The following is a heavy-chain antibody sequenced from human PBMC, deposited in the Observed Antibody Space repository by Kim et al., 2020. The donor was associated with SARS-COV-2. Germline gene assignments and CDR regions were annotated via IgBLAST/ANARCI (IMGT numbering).Heavy chain of an antibody. CDR3: ARGLTAALYYFDY. Sequence: GGSLRLSCAASGFTFSTYWMSWVRQAPGKGLEWVANMKQDGSAKYYLDSVKGRFTISRDNAKNSLYLQMNSLRAEDTAIYYCARGLTAALYYFDYLGQGT. V-gene: IGHV3-7*01. D-gene: IGHD6-13*01. J-gene: IGHJ4*02. CDR1: GFTFSTYW. CDR2: MKQDGSAK.